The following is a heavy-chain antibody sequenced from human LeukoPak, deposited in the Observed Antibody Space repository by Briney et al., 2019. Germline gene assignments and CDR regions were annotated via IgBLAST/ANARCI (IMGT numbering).Heavy chain of an antibody. J-gene: IGHJ3*02. CDR2: ISGSGIK. Sequence: GGSLRLSCAASRFTFSSYEMNGVRQAPGKGREWVSYISGSGIKHYADSVKGRFTISRYNAKNSLYLQMNSLRVEDTAVYYCAREDTGVAFDIWGQGTTVTV. D-gene: IGHD2-8*01. CDR3: AREDTGVAFDI. CDR1: RFTFSSYE. V-gene: IGHV3-48*03.